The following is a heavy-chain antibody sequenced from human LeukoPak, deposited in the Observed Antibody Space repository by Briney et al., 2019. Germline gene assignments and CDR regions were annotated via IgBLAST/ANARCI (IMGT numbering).Heavy chain of an antibody. CDR1: GFSVSNNY. CDR2: LYTSGNT. CDR3: AKKAVALDY. V-gene: IGHV3-53*01. J-gene: IGHJ4*02. Sequence: AGGSLRLSCAASGFSVSNNYMARVRQAPGKGLEWVSVLYTSGNTDYADSVKGRFTISRDNSKNTLYLQMNSLRAEDTALYYCAKKAVALDYWGQGTLVTVSS. D-gene: IGHD6-19*01.